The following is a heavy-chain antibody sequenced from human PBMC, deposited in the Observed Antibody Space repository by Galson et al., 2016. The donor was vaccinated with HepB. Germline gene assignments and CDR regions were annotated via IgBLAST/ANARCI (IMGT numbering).Heavy chain of an antibody. J-gene: IGHJ3*02. D-gene: IGHD3-3*01. Sequence: SLRLPCAASGFTFSSHDMNWVRKAPGTGLEWVSYISSSSSYLDYADAVKGRFIISRDNAKKSLHLQMNSLRDEDTAVYYCARDAWSGYYARDAFDIWGQGTMVTVSS. CDR1: GFTFSSHD. CDR3: ARDAWSGYYARDAFDI. CDR2: ISSSSSYL. V-gene: IGHV3-21*05.